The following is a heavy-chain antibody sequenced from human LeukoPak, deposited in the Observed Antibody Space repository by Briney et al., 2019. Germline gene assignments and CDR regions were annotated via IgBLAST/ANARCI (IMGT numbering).Heavy chain of an antibody. D-gene: IGHD5-12*01. CDR3: ARHRPREYSGYDPFDY. CDR1: GFTFRSHL. CDR2: IDPDGTTV. J-gene: IGHJ4*02. Sequence: GGSLRLSCEGSGFTFRSHLLNWVRQPPGKGPVWVAHIDPDGTTVNYADSVKGRFTVSRDNARNTLYLFMHSLRAEDTAVYFCARHRPREYSGYDPFDYWGRGNLVTVSS. V-gene: IGHV3-74*01.